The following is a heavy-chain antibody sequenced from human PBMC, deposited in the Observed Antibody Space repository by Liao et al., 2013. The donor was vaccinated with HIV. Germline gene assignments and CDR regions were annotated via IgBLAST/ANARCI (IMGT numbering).Heavy chain of an antibody. Sequence: QVQLQESGPGLVKPSETLSLTCTVSGGSISSGSYYWSWIRQPAGKGLEWIGRIYTSGSTNYNPSLKSRVTISVDTSKNQFSLKLSSVTAADTAVYYCARLDSGTYYYYFDYWGQGTLVTVSS. J-gene: IGHJ4*02. D-gene: IGHD1-26*01. V-gene: IGHV4-61*02. CDR3: ARLDSGTYYYYFDY. CDR2: IYTSGST. CDR1: GGSISSGSYY.